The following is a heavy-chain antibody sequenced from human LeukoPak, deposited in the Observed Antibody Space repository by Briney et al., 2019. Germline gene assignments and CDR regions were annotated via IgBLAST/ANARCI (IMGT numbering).Heavy chain of an antibody. J-gene: IGHJ4*02. D-gene: IGHD5-24*01. CDR2: ISYDGSNK. V-gene: IGHV3-30*04. CDR3: ASGASWLQVDY. CDR1: GLTFSSYA. Sequence: GGSLRLSCAASGLTFSSYAMHWVRQAPGKGLEWVAVISYDGSNKYHADSVKGRFTISRDNSKNTLYLQMNSLRAEDTAVYYCASGASWLQVDYWGQGTLVTVSS.